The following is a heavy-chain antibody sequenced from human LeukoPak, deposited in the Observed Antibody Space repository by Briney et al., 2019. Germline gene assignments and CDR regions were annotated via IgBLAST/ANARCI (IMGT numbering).Heavy chain of an antibody. CDR3: ASGLQWPGFDY. CDR1: GYSFTSFE. V-gene: IGHV1-18*01. J-gene: IGHJ4*02. D-gene: IGHD4-11*01. CDR2: ISAYNGHT. Sequence: ASVKVSCKASGYSFTSFEVNWVRQAPGQGLEWMGWISAYNGHTKFAQKFQGRVTMTTDTSTTTAYLELRSLRSDDTAMYYCASGLQWPGFDYWGQGTPVTVSS.